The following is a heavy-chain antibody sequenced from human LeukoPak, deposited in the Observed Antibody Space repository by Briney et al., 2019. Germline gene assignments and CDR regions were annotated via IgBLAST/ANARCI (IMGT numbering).Heavy chain of an antibody. V-gene: IGHV3-66*01. CDR3: ARDDPKSGYDCGDY. Sequence: PGESLRLSCVVSGISVGNNYMSWLRRAPGKGLEWVSVLYDVGTTYYAESVKGRVTISRDNSKNTLYLQMNSLRAEDTAVYYCARDDPKSGYDCGDYWGQGILVTVSS. CDR1: GISVGNNY. D-gene: IGHD5-12*01. CDR2: LYDVGTT. J-gene: IGHJ4*02.